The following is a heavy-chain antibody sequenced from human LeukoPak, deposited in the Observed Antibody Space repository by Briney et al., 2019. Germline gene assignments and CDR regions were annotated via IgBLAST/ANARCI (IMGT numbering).Heavy chain of an antibody. Sequence: ASVKVSCKASGYTFTGYYIHWVRQGPGQALEWMGWINPDSGGTKSAQKFQGRVTMTRDTSINTAYMELSRLASDHTAVYYCARAPGSGYAFDSWGQGTQVTVSS. CDR2: INPDSGGT. CDR3: ARAPGSGYAFDS. D-gene: IGHD5-12*01. V-gene: IGHV1-2*02. J-gene: IGHJ4*02. CDR1: GYTFTGYY.